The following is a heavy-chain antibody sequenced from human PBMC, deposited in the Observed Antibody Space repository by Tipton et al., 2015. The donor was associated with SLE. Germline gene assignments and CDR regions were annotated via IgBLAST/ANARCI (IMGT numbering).Heavy chain of an antibody. Sequence: TLSLTCTVSGGSISSSSYYWGWIRQPPGKGLEWIGSIYYSGSTYYNPSLKSRVTISVDTSKNQFSLKLSSVTAADTAVYYCASGEGDPKYFDYWGQGTLVTVSS. CDR3: ASGEGDPKYFDY. J-gene: IGHJ4*02. D-gene: IGHD3-10*01. V-gene: IGHV4-39*07. CDR1: GGSISSSSYY. CDR2: IYYSGST.